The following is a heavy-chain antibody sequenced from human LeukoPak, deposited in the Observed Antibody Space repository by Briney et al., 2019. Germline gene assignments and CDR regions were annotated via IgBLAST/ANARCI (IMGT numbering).Heavy chain of an antibody. Sequence: QPGRSLRLSCAASGFTFDDYAMHWVRQAPGKGLEWVSGISWNSGSIGYADSVKGRFTISRDNAKNSLYLQMNSLRAEDAALYYCAKAAIAAAGTFAFDIWGQGTMVTVSS. CDR3: AKAAIAAAGTFAFDI. D-gene: IGHD6-13*01. CDR1: GFTFDDYA. CDR2: ISWNSGSI. V-gene: IGHV3-9*01. J-gene: IGHJ3*02.